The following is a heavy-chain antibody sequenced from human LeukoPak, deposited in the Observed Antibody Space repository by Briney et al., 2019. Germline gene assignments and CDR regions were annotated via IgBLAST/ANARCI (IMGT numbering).Heavy chain of an antibody. V-gene: IGHV3-30-3*01. CDR2: ISYDGSNK. Sequence: GGSLRLSCAASGFTFSSYAMHWVRQAPGKGLEWVAVISYDGSNKYYADSVKGRFTISRDNSKNTLYLQMNSLRAEDTAVYYCAKDQPGLEFYWGQGTLVTVSS. J-gene: IGHJ4*02. D-gene: IGHD1-14*01. CDR1: GFTFSSYA. CDR3: AKDQPGLEFY.